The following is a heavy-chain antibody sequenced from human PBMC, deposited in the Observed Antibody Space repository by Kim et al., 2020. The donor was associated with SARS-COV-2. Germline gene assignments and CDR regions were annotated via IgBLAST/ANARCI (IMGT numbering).Heavy chain of an antibody. D-gene: IGHD3-16*01. CDR3: ARDWGSSGFKAGFDY. J-gene: IGHJ4*02. CDR1: GFTFSSYS. Sequence: GGSLRLSCAASGFTFSSYSMNWVRQAPGKGLEWVSYISSSSSTIYYADSVKGRFTISRDNAKNSLYLQMNSLRAEDTAVYYCARDWGSSGFKAGFDYWGQGTLVTVSS. CDR2: ISSSSSTI. V-gene: IGHV3-48*04.